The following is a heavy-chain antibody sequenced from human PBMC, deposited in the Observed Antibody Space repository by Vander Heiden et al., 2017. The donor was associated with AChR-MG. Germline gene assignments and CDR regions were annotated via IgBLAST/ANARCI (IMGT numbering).Heavy chain of an antibody. D-gene: IGHD3-3*01. CDR3: AKTYDFWSGYYQRFDY. J-gene: IGHJ4*02. CDR1: GFTFSSYA. Sequence: EVQLLESGGGLVQPGGSLRLSCAASGFTFSSYAMSWVRQAPGKGLEWVSAISGSGGSTYYADSVKGRFTISRDNSKNTLYLQMNSLRAEDTAVYYCAKTYDFWSGYYQRFDYWGQGTLVTVSS. CDR2: ISGSGGST. V-gene: IGHV3-23*01.